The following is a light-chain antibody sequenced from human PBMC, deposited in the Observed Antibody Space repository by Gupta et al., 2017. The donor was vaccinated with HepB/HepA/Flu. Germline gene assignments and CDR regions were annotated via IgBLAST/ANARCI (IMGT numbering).Light chain of an antibody. J-gene: IGLJ1*01. CDR1: TSNSGSNY. V-gene: IGLV1-47*01. Sequence: QSVLTQTPSASGPPGPTLTIPCSGSTSNSGSNYVYWYQQFPGAAPKLLIYRNNQRPSGVPDRFSGSKSGTSASLAISGLRSEDEADYYCATWDDSLSGVFGTGTKVTGL. CDR2: RNN. CDR3: ATWDDSLSGV.